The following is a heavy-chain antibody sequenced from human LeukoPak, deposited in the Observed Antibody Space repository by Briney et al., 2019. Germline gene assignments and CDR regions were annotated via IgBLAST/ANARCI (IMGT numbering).Heavy chain of an antibody. D-gene: IGHD1-7*01. J-gene: IGHJ5*02. CDR2: IKQDGSEK. CDR1: GFTFSSYW. Sequence: GGSLRLSCAASGFTFSSYWMSWVRQAPGKGLEWVANIKQDGSEKYYVDSVKGRFTISRDNAKNSLYLQMNSLRAEDTAVYYCARDYLAYDSYNWNYVGWFDPWGQGTLVTVSS. V-gene: IGHV3-7*01. CDR3: ARDYLAYDSYNWNYVGWFDP.